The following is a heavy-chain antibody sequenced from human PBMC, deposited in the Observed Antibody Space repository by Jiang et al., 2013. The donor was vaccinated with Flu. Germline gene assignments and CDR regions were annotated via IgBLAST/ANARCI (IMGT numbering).Heavy chain of an antibody. D-gene: IGHD3-10*01. J-gene: IGHJ4*02. V-gene: IGHV3-7*01. CDR3: ARKVGDY. Sequence: YYVDSVRGRFTISRDNAKNSLYLQMNSLRTEDTAVYYCARKVGDYWGQGTLVTVSS.